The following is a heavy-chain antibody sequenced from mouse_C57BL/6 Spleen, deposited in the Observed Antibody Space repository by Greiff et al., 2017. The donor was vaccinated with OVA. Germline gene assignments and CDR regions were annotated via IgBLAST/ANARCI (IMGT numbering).Heavy chain of an antibody. CDR1: GYAFSSYW. J-gene: IGHJ4*01. V-gene: IGHV1-80*01. D-gene: IGHD2-5*01. CDR2: IYPGDGDT. CDR3: ARNSNCEGGYYAMDY. Sequence: VQLQQSGAELVKPGASVKISCKASGYAFSSYWMNWVKQRPGKGLEWIGQIYPGDGDTNYNGKFKGKATLTADKSSSTAYMQLSSLTSEDSAVYFCARNSNCEGGYYAMDYWGQGTSVTVSS.